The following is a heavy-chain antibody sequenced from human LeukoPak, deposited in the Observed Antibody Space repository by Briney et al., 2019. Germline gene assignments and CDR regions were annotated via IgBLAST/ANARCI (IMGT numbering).Heavy chain of an antibody. Sequence: SETLSLTCTVSGGSISNNNYYWGWIRQPPGKGLEWIGSFHYSGTTYYNPSLRSRITISRDTSKNQFSLKLSSVTAADTAVYYCASTPFNYDYIWGSYRYRRAFDIWGQGTMVTVSS. CDR3: ASTPFNYDYIWGSYRYRRAFDI. CDR1: GGSISNNNYY. D-gene: IGHD3-16*02. J-gene: IGHJ3*02. CDR2: FHYSGTT. V-gene: IGHV4-39*01.